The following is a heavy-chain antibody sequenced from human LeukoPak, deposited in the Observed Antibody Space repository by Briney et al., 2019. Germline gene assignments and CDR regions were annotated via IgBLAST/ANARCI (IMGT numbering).Heavy chain of an antibody. Sequence: GASVKVSCKVSGYTLTELSMHWVRQAPGKGLEWMGGFDPEDGETIYAQKFQGRVTMTEDTSTDTAYMELSSLRSEDTAVYYCATDGGKRYSSSDEHYWGQGTLVTVSS. D-gene: IGHD6-6*01. V-gene: IGHV1-24*01. J-gene: IGHJ4*02. CDR1: GYTLTELS. CDR2: FDPEDGET. CDR3: ATDGGKRYSSSDEHY.